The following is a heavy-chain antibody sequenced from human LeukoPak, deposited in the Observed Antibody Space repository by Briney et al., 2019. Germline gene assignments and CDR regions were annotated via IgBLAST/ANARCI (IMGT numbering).Heavy chain of an antibody. CDR3: AREDVVLVDAVRYYYYGMDV. CDR2: INPSGSST. CDR1: GYNFISYY. Sequence: ASVKVSCKASGYNFISYYMHWVRHAPGQGLELMGIINPSGSSTSYAQKFQDRVTMTRDTSTSTEYMELSSVKSEDTAVYYCAREDVVLVDAVRYYYYGMDVWGQGTTVTVSS. D-gene: IGHD2-8*01. J-gene: IGHJ6*02. V-gene: IGHV1-46*01.